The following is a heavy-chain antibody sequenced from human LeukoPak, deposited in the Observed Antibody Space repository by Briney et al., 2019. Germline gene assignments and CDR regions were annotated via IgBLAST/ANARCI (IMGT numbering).Heavy chain of an antibody. CDR2: INPNSGGT. J-gene: IGHJ4*02. CDR1: GYTFTGYY. Sequence: ASVKVSCKASGYTFTGYYMHWMRQAPGQGLEWMGWINPNSGGTNYAQKFQGRVTMTRDTSISTAYMELSRLRSDDTAVYYCAGQVDTAMVGLDYWGQGTLVTVSS. D-gene: IGHD5-18*01. V-gene: IGHV1-2*02. CDR3: AGQVDTAMVGLDY.